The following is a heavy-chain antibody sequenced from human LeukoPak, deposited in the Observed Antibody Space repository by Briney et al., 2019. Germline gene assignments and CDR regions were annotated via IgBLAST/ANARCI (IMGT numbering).Heavy chain of an antibody. J-gene: IGHJ4*02. D-gene: IGHD1-14*01. Sequence: SETLSLTCTVSGGSISSYYWSWIRQPPGKGLEWIGYIYYSGSTNYNPSLKSRVTISVDTSKNQFSLKLSSVTAADTGVYYCAREGTRRTVDYWGQGTLVTVSS. CDR3: AREGTRRTVDY. V-gene: IGHV4-59*01. CDR1: GGSISSYY. CDR2: IYYSGST.